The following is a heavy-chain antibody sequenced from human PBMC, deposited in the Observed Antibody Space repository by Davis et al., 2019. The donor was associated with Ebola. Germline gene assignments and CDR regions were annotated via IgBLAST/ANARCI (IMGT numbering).Heavy chain of an antibody. D-gene: IGHD3-22*01. CDR1: GFTFGDYA. J-gene: IGHJ4*02. V-gene: IGHV3-43D*03. CDR2: ISWDGRST. CDR3: TAYDSIFRNY. Sequence: GESLKISCAASGFTFGDYAMHWVRQAPGKGLEWVSLISWDGRSTAYADSVRDRFSISRDNSRNFLYLQMNGLRAEDTALYYCTAYDSIFRNYWGQGTLVTVSS.